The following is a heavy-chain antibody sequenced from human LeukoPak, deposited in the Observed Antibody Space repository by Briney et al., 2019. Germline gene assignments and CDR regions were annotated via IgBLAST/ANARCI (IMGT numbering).Heavy chain of an antibody. J-gene: IGHJ4*02. V-gene: IGHV4-59*01. D-gene: IGHD5-24*01. Sequence: SETLSLTCTVSGGPIRSYYWSWIRQPPGKGLEWIGYIYYSGSTNYNPSLKSRVTISVDTSKNQFSLKLSSVTAADTAVYYCARARDGYIFDYWGQGTLVTVSS. CDR2: IYYSGST. CDR1: GGPIRSYY. CDR3: ARARDGYIFDY.